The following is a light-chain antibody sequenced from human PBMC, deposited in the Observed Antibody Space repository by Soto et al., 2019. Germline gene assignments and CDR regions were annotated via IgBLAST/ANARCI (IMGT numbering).Light chain of an antibody. CDR3: QKQNRATPHT. Sequence: DIQMTQSPSSLSASVGDRVTITCRASQGISNYLAWYQQKPGKVPKLLIYAASTLQSGVPSRFSGSGSGTDCTLTISSLQPEDVATYYWQKQNRATPHTFGPGTKGDIK. J-gene: IGKJ3*01. V-gene: IGKV1-27*01. CDR1: QGISNY. CDR2: AAS.